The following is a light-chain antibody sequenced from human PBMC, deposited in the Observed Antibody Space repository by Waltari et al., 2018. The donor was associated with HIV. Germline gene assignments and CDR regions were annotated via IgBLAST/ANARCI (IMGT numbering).Light chain of an antibody. Sequence: SYELTQPPSVSVSPGQTARITCSGDALPNQYAYWYQQKPGQAPVLVIYKDSERPSGIPERFSGSSSGTTVTLTIIGVQAEDEADYYCQSADSSGNYQVFGGGTKLTVL. CDR2: KDS. J-gene: IGLJ3*02. CDR1: ALPNQY. CDR3: QSADSSGNYQV. V-gene: IGLV3-25*03.